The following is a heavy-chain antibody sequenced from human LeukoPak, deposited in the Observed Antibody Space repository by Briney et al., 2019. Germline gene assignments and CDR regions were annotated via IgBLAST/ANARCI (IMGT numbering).Heavy chain of an antibody. CDR1: GFTFSSYS. Sequence: GGSLRLSCAASGFTFSSYSMNWVRQAPGKGLEWVSVIYSGGSTYYADSVKGRFTISRDNSKNTLYLQMNSLRAEDTAVYYCAESSGFSIHGMDVWGQGTTVTVSS. D-gene: IGHD6-19*01. J-gene: IGHJ6*02. CDR2: IYSGGST. CDR3: AESSGFSIHGMDV. V-gene: IGHV3-66*01.